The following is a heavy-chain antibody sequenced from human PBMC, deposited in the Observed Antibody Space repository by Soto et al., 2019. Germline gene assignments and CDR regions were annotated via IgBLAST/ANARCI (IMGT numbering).Heavy chain of an antibody. CDR3: ARAGGRYAITAYDV. CDR2: IYYSGTT. J-gene: IGHJ3*01. CDR1: GVSINSYY. Sequence: QVQLQESGPGLVKPSETLSLICAGSGVSINSYYWSWIRQPPGKALERIGYIYYSGTTNYNPSLKSRVTISVDTSKNQFSLRLSSVTAADTAVYYCARAGGRYAITAYDVWGPGTLVTVSS. D-gene: IGHD1-26*01. V-gene: IGHV4-59*01.